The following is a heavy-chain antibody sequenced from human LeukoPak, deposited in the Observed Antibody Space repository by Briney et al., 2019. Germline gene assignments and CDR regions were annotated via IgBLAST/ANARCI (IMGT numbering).Heavy chain of an antibody. D-gene: IGHD3-22*01. V-gene: IGHV4-31*03. CDR1: GGSINSGDYY. Sequence: SETLSLTCTVSGGSINSGDYYWTWIRQHPGKGLEWVGFIYYSGSTYYNPSLKSRVTISMDTSKNQFSLNLSPLTAADTAVYYCAREPYDTSGRDAFDIWGQGTMVTVSS. J-gene: IGHJ3*02. CDR2: IYYSGST. CDR3: AREPYDTSGRDAFDI.